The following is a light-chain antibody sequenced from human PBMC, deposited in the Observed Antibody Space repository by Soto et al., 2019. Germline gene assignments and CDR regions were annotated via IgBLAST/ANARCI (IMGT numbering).Light chain of an antibody. CDR1: QSVSRN. CDR2: GAS. J-gene: IGKJ3*01. CDR3: QQYNSFFT. V-gene: IGKV3-15*01. Sequence: EIVMTQSPATLSVSPGERATLSCRASQSVSRNLAWYQQKPGQAPRLLIYGASTRATGIPARFGGSGSGTEFTLTINSLPSEDFAVYYCQQYNSFFTFGPGTKVDIK.